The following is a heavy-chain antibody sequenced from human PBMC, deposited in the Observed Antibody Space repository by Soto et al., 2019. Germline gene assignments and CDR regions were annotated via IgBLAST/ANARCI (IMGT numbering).Heavy chain of an antibody. Sequence: GGSLRLSCAASGFTFSNAWMSWVRQAPGKGLEWVGRIKSKTDGRTTDYAAPVKGRFTISRDDSKNTLYLQMNSLKTEDTAVYYCTTDIYYDFWSGSEPGNWFDPWGQGTLVTVSS. J-gene: IGHJ5*02. D-gene: IGHD3-3*01. V-gene: IGHV3-15*01. CDR2: IKSKTDGRTT. CDR1: GFTFSNAW. CDR3: TTDIYYDFWSGSEPGNWFDP.